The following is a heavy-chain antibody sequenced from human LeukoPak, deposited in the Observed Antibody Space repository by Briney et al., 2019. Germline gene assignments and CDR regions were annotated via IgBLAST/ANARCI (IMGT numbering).Heavy chain of an antibody. Sequence: PGGSLRLSCAASGFTFSGDGMHWVRQAPGKGLEWVAGISYDGVNKWYADSVKGRFTVSRDNSKNTLYLQMNSLRPEDTAIYYCAIDLSKKYTFDYWGQGTLVTVSS. J-gene: IGHJ4*02. CDR2: ISYDGVNK. D-gene: IGHD2/OR15-2a*01. CDR1: GFTFSGDG. CDR3: AIDLSKKYTFDY. V-gene: IGHV3-30*03.